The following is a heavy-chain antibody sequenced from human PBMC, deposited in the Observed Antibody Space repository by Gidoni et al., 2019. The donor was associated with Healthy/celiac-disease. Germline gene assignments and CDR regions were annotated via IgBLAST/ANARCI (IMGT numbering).Heavy chain of an antibody. CDR3: ARGWGSGNVY. J-gene: IGHJ4*02. CDR1: GGSISSSSYY. V-gene: IGHV4-39*01. CDR2: IYYSGST. D-gene: IGHD3-10*01. Sequence: QLQLQESGPGLVKPSETLSLTCTVAGGSISSSSYYWGGIRQPPGKGLEWLGSIYYSGSTYYNPSLKSRVTISVDTSKNQFSLKLSSVTAADTAVYYCARGWGSGNVYWGQGTLVTVSS.